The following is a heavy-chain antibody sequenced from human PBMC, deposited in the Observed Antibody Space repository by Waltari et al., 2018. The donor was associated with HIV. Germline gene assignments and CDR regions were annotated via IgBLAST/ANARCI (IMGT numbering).Heavy chain of an antibody. CDR2: IYRSGTT. D-gene: IGHD3-22*01. CDR3: ARDQDYYDSSGYTCYAFDM. J-gene: IGHJ3*02. CDR1: ASSISSGYY. Sequence: QVQLQESGPGVVKPSETLSLTCTVSASSISSGYYWGWIRQSPGTGLEWIGSIYRSGTTYYNPSLKSRVTISLNMSKNQFSLKLTSMTAADTALYYCARDQDYYDSSGYTCYAFDMWGPGTMVTVSS. V-gene: IGHV4-38-2*02.